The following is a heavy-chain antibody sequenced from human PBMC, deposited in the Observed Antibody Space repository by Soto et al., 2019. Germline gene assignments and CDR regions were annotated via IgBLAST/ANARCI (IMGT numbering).Heavy chain of an antibody. CDR2: ISYDGSDN. J-gene: IGHJ4*02. D-gene: IGHD3-3*01. Sequence: QVQLVESGGGVVQPGRSLRLSCAASGFTFSSYGMHWVRQAPGKGLEWVAVISYDGSDNYYAASVKGRFTISRDNXKSTLYLQRNSLRPEDTAVYYCAKDLSGNSLTFGYWGQGTLVTVSS. CDR1: GFTFSSYG. CDR3: AKDLSGNSLTFGY. V-gene: IGHV3-30*18.